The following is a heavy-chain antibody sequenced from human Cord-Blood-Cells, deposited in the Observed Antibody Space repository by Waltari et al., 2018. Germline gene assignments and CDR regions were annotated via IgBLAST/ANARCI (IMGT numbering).Heavy chain of an antibody. J-gene: IGHJ4*02. CDR1: GGPLSSYY. CDR3: ARNWGSDPYDY. D-gene: IGHD7-27*01. CDR2: IYYSGST. Sequence: QVQLQESGPGLVKPSETLSLTCTVSGGPLSSYYWSWIRQPPGKGLEWIGYIYYSGSTNYNPSFKSRVTISVDTSKNQFSLKLSSVTAADTAVYYCARNWGSDPYDYWGQGTLVTVSS. V-gene: IGHV4-59*01.